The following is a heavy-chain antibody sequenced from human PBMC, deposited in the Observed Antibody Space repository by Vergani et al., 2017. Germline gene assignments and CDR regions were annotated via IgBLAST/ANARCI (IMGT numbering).Heavy chain of an antibody. CDR2: INSDGSST. D-gene: IGHD6-6*01. CDR3: ARGIAARYDY. V-gene: IGHV3-74*02. J-gene: IGHJ4*02. Sequence: EVQLVESGGGLVKPGGSLRLSCAASGFTFSNAWMSWVRQAPGKGLEWVSRINSDGSSTSYADSVKGRFTISRDNAKNTLYLQMNSLRAEDTAVYYCARGIAARYDYWGQGTLVTVSS. CDR1: GFTFSNAW.